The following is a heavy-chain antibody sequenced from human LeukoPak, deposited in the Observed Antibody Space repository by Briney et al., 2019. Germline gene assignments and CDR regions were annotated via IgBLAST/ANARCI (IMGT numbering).Heavy chain of an antibody. Sequence: GGSLRLSCAASGFTFSSYSMNWVRQAPGKGLEWVSSISSSSSYIYYADSVKGRFTISRDNAKNSLYLQMNSLRAEDTAVYYCARVRSPGNWFDPWGQGTLVTVSS. CDR3: ARVRSPGNWFDP. CDR1: GFTFSSYS. D-gene: IGHD1-14*01. V-gene: IGHV3-21*01. CDR2: ISSSSSYI. J-gene: IGHJ5*02.